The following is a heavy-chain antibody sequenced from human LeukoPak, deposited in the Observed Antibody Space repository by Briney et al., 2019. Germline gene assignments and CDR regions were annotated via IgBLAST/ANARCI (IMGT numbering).Heavy chain of an antibody. V-gene: IGHV4-31*03. CDR3: ARDRASPEYYYYGMDV. J-gene: IGHJ6*02. D-gene: IGHD3-10*01. Sequence: SETLSLTCTVSGGSISSGGYYWSWIRQHPGKGLEWIGYIYYSGSTYYNPSLKSRVTISVDTSKNQFSLKLSSVTAADTAVYYCARDRASPEYYYYGMDVWGQGTLVTVSS. CDR1: GGSISSGGYY. CDR2: IYYSGST.